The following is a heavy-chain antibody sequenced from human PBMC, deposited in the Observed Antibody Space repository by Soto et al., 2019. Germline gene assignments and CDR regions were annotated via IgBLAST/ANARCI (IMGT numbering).Heavy chain of an antibody. CDR3: ARERSNYATVRFDP. Sequence: QVQLVQSGAEVKKPGASVKVSCKASGYTFTSYDINLVRQATGQGLEWMGWMNPNSGNTGYAQKFQGRVTMSRNTSISTAYMELSSLRSEDTAVYYCARERSNYATVRFDPWGQGTLVTVSS. D-gene: IGHD4-4*01. CDR1: GYTFTSYD. V-gene: IGHV1-8*01. CDR2: MNPNSGNT. J-gene: IGHJ5*02.